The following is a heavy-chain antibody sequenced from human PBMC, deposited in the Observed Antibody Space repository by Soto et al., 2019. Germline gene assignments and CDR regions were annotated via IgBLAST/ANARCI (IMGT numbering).Heavy chain of an antibody. CDR2: ISRSAGNT. Sequence: PGGSLRLSCAASGFTFSSYSMNWVRQAPGKGLEWVSSISRSAGNTYYADSVKGRFTISRDNAKNSMYLQMNSLRAEDTAVYYCARDEVPGLDAFDIWGQGTMVTVS. CDR3: ARDEVPGLDAFDI. CDR1: GFTFSSYS. J-gene: IGHJ3*02. V-gene: IGHV3-21*01.